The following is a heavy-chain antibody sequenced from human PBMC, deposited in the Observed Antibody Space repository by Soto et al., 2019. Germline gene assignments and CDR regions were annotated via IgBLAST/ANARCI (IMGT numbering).Heavy chain of an antibody. Sequence: PSETLSLTCTVSGGSISSYYWSWIRQPPWKGLEWIGYIYYSGSTNYNPSLKSRVTISVDTSKNQFSLKLSSVTAADTAVYYCARDSLVPQAYYYYGMDVWGQGTTVTVSS. CDR3: ARDSLVPQAYYYYGMDV. CDR2: IYYSGST. J-gene: IGHJ6*02. V-gene: IGHV4-59*01. D-gene: IGHD6-13*01. CDR1: GGSISSYY.